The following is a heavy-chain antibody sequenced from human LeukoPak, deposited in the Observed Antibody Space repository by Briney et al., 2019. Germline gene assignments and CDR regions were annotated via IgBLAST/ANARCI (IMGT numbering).Heavy chain of an antibody. CDR2: IIPIFGIA. J-gene: IGHJ4*02. Sequence: SVNVSCKASGGTFSSYAISWVRQAPGQGPEWMGGIIPIFGIANYAQKFQDRVTITADESTSTAYMELSGLRSEDTAVYYCARDHPYYSDSSGYYGGEFDYWGQGTLVTVSS. CDR3: ARDHPYYSDSSGYYGGEFDY. CDR1: GGTFSSYA. D-gene: IGHD3-22*01. V-gene: IGHV1-69*13.